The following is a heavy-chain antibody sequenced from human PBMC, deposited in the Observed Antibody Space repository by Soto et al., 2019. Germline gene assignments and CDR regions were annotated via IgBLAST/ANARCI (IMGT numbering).Heavy chain of an antibody. Sequence: TLSLTCAVYGGSFSGYYWSWIRQPPGKGLEWIGEINHSGSTNYNPSLKSRVTISVDTSKNQFSLKLSSVTAADTAVYYCVSHDYNPEIGSEIDYWGQGTLVTVSS. CDR3: VSHDYNPEIGSEIDY. CDR2: INHSGST. CDR1: GGSFSGYY. J-gene: IGHJ4*02. D-gene: IGHD4-4*01. V-gene: IGHV4-34*01.